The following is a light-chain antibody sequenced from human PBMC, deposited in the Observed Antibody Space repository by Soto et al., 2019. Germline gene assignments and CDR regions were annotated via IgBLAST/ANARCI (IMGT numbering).Light chain of an antibody. CDR3: QHFGTSPPYT. Sequence: ETVLTQSPDILSLSPGERATLSCRASQSVNSNYLAWYQHKPGQAPRLLIYGAFRRATGVPDRFSGSGSGTDFTLTISGLVPEDFVVYCCQHFGTSPPYTFGQGTKLEI. CDR1: QSVNSNY. V-gene: IGKV3-20*01. CDR2: GAF. J-gene: IGKJ2*01.